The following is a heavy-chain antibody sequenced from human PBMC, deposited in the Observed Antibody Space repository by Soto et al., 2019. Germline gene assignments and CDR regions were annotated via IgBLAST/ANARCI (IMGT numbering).Heavy chain of an antibody. CDR2: MNPNRGNT. CDR1: GYTFSSND. V-gene: IGHV1-8*01. D-gene: IGHD3-9*01. Sequence: ASVKVSCKASGYTFSSNDINWVRQAPGQGLEWMGWMNPNRGNTDYAQKFRGRVTMTTNTSISTAYMELSSLRSEDTAVYYCARERTYFGDYWGQGTLVTVSS. J-gene: IGHJ4*02. CDR3: ARERTYFGDY.